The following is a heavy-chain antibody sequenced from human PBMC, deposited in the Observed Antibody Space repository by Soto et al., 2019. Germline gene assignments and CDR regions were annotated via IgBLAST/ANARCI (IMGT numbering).Heavy chain of an antibody. V-gene: IGHV3-74*01. CDR3: ARGWFGPEV. J-gene: IGHJ6*04. CDR1: GFTLSGRS. CDR2: IDNAGTDS. Sequence: EVQLVESGGGLVQPGGSLRLSCAASGFTLSGRSMHWVRQAPGKGLVWVSGIDNAGTDSTYADSVKGRFTSSRDNAKNMLYLQMNIRRVEDTAVYYCARGWFGPEVWGKGTTVTVSS. D-gene: IGHD3-10*01.